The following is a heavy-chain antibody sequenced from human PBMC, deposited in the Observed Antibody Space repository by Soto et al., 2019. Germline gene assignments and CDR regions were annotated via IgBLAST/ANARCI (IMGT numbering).Heavy chain of an antibody. CDR3: ARRQYYGDYGY. V-gene: IGHV4-34*01. CDR2: INHSGST. J-gene: IGHJ4*02. CDR1: GGSFSGYY. Sequence: SETLSLTCAVYGGSFSGYYLSWIRQPPGKGLEWIGEINHSGSTNYNPSLKSRVTISVDTSKNQFSLKLSSVTAADTAVYYCARRQYYGDYGYWGQGTLVTVSS. D-gene: IGHD4-17*01.